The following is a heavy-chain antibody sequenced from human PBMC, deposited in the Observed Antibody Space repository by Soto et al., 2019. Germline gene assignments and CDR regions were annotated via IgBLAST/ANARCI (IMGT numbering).Heavy chain of an antibody. CDR3: ARTRTALYRYYFDS. D-gene: IGHD2-21*02. CDR1: GFTFKDCA. J-gene: IGHJ4*02. CDR2: ISGSGGAT. Sequence: EVQLLESGGGFVQPGGSLTLSCSTSGFTFKDCAISWVRQAPGKGLEWVSGISGSGGATYYTDSVEGRLTISKDFSKNPVALQMTGLGVDDTAVYYCARTRTALYRYYFDSWAQGALVTVSS. V-gene: IGHV3-23*01.